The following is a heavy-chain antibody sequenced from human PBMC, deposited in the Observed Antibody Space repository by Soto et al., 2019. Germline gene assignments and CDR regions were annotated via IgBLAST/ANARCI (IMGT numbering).Heavy chain of an antibody. CDR3: ARDVPSFGTRNDAFDI. CDR1: GFTIGDHC. Sequence: TLAGFTIGDHCMHWIRQTPGKGLEWVAVIWYDGSNKYYADSVKGRFTISRDNSKNTLYLQMNSLRAEDTAVYYCARDVPSFGTRNDAFDIWGQGTMV. V-gene: IGHV3-33*01. J-gene: IGHJ3*02. D-gene: IGHD1-7*01. CDR2: IWYDGSNK.